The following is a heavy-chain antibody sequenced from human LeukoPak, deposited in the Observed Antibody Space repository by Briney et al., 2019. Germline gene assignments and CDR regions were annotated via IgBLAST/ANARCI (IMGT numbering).Heavy chain of an antibody. Sequence: SVKVSCKASGGTFSSYAISWVRQAPGQGLEWMGGIIPIFGTANYAQKFQGRVTITADESTSTAYMELSSLRSEDTAVYYCASGSYDQVTFDYWGQGTLVTVSS. D-gene: IGHD5-12*01. CDR3: ASGSYDQVTFDY. V-gene: IGHV1-69*13. CDR1: GGTFSSYA. J-gene: IGHJ4*02. CDR2: IIPIFGTA.